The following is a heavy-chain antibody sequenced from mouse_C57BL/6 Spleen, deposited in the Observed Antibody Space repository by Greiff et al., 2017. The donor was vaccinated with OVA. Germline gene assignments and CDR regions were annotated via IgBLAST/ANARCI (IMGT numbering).Heavy chain of an antibody. CDR3: ARSFITTVVAHFDY. Sequence: QVQLQQPGAELVKPGASVKLSCKASGYTFTSYWMQWVKQRPGQGLEWIGEIDPSDSYTNYNQKFKGKATLTVDTSSSTAYMQLSSLTSEDSAVYYCARSFITTVVAHFDYWGQGTTLTVSS. J-gene: IGHJ2*01. CDR1: GYTFTSYW. D-gene: IGHD1-1*01. V-gene: IGHV1-50*01. CDR2: IDPSDSYT.